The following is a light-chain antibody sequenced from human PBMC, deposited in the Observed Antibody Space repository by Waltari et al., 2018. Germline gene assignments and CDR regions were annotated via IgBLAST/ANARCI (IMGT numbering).Light chain of an antibody. CDR3: QSDDNRLSGVI. J-gene: IGLJ2*01. Sequence: SVLTPPPSVPGAPGHRVTIPCAGSTSNIGATHDFHWYQQLTGTAPTLLIIGHNNRASGVPDRFSGSKSGTSASLAITGLQAEDEADYYCQSDDNRLSGVIFGGGTRLTVL. CDR2: GHN. CDR1: TSNIGATHD. V-gene: IGLV1-40*01.